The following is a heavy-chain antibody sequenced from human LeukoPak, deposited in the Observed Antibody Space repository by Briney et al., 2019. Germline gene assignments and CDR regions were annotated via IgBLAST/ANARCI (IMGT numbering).Heavy chain of an antibody. Sequence: GESLKISCKGSGYSFTSYWIGWVRQMPGKGLEWMGIIYPGDSDTRYSPSFQGQVTISADKSISTAYLQWSSLKASDTAMYYCARSPSSYYYYYGMDVWGQGTTVTVSS. CDR1: GYSFTSYW. V-gene: IGHV5-51*01. CDR2: IYPGDSDT. CDR3: ARSPSSYYYYYGMDV. J-gene: IGHJ6*02.